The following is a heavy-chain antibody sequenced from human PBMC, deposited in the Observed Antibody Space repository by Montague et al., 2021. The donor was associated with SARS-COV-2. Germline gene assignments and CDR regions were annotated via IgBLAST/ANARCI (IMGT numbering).Heavy chain of an antibody. Sequence: SETLSLTCNVSGGSISSSGYYWGWIRQPPGKGLEWIGSIYYSGSTYYNPSLKSRVTISVDTSKNQFSLKLSSVTAADTAVYYCAKLLWFRGGFDYWGQGTLVTVSS. V-gene: IGHV4-39*07. J-gene: IGHJ4*02. CDR3: AKLLWFRGGFDY. CDR2: IYYSGST. CDR1: GGSISSSGYY. D-gene: IGHD3-10*01.